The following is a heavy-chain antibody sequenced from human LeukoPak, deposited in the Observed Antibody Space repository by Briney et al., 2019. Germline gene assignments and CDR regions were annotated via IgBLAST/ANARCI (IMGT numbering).Heavy chain of an antibody. D-gene: IGHD3-10*01. CDR3: AREAYGSGGQYLDY. Sequence: ASETLSLTCAVSGGSISSSKWWSWVRQPPGKGLEWIGEIYHSGSTNYNPSLKSRVTISVDKSKNQFSLKLSSVTAADTAVYYCAREAYGSGGQYLDYWGQGTLVTVSS. CDR1: GGSISSSKW. J-gene: IGHJ4*02. V-gene: IGHV4-4*02. CDR2: IYHSGST.